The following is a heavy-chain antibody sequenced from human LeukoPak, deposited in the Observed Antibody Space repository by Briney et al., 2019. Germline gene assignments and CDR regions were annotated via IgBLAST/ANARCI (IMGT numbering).Heavy chain of an antibody. V-gene: IGHV1-18*01. D-gene: IGHD2-21*02. CDR3: ASGNGGDPIDQFDY. CDR2: ISAYNGNT. CDR1: GYTFTSYG. J-gene: IGHJ4*02. Sequence: PRASVRVSCKASGYTFTSYGIRWVRQAPGQGLEWMGWISAYNGNTNYAQKLQGRVTMTTDTSTSTAYMELRSLRSDDTAVYYCASGNGGDPIDQFDYWGQGTLVTVSS.